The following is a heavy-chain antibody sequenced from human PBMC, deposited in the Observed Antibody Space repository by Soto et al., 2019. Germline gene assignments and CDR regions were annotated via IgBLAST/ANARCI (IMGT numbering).Heavy chain of an antibody. Sequence: EVQLVESGGGLVQPGRSLRLSCAAIGFTFKDHAMHWIRQVPGKGLEWVAGINWNSGITGYADSVKGRFTISRDNANNSLHLEMNSLKSEDTALYYCAKGRGALTVVSNWFDPWGQGTLVTVSS. D-gene: IGHD3-22*01. J-gene: IGHJ5*02. CDR3: AKGRGALTVVSNWFDP. V-gene: IGHV3-9*01. CDR1: GFTFKDHA. CDR2: INWNSGIT.